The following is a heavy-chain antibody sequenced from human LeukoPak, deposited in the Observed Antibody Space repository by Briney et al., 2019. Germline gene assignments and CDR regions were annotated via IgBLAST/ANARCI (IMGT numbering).Heavy chain of an antibody. CDR1: GFTFSTYA. CDR2: ICSNGGSK. J-gene: IGHJ4*02. V-gene: IGHV3-64*01. Sequence: PGGSLRLSCAASGFTFSTYAMHWVRQAPAKGLEYVSGICSNGGSKYYANSVKGRFIISRDNSKNTLYLQMGSLKTEDMAVYYCAGADYGGNVLVWRGQGTTVSDSS. CDR3: AGADYGGNVLVW. D-gene: IGHD4-23*01.